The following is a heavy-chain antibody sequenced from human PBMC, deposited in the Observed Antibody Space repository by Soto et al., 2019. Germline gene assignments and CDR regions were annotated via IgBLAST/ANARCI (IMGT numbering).Heavy chain of an antibody. J-gene: IGHJ4*02. CDR3: ARAGMGMSGYAILDY. Sequence: ASVKVCCKASGYTFTSYAMYWVRHDHGQRLEWMGWINAGNGNTKYSQKFQGRVTITRDTSASTAYMELSSLRSEDTAVYYCARAGMGMSGYAILDYWGQGTLVTVSS. D-gene: IGHD5-12*01. V-gene: IGHV1-3*01. CDR1: GYTFTSYA. CDR2: INAGNGNT.